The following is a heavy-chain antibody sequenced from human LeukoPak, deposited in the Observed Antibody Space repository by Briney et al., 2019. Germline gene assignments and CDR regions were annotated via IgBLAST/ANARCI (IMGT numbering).Heavy chain of an antibody. CDR2: IIPLLGIT. CDR3: ARLSVHDDDGNPGPYGAL. Sequence: ASVKVSCKASGDTFSSYAISWMRQAPGQGLEWMGRIIPLLGITNYAQNFQGRVTITADKSTSTAYMELSSLRFEDTAVYYCARLSVHDDDGNPGPYGALWGEGALVTVSA. J-gene: IGHJ4*02. CDR1: GDTFSSYA. D-gene: IGHD4-23*01. V-gene: IGHV1-69*04.